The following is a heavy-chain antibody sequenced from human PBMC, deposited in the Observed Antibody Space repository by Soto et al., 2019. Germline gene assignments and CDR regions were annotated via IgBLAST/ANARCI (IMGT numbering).Heavy chain of an antibody. CDR3: TTNNAPHCTTTVCFRPF. J-gene: IGHJ4*02. CDR1: GFTFSNAW. D-gene: IGHD2-8*01. Sequence: EVQLVDSGGGLVKPGGSLRLSCAASGFTFSNAWLTWVRQAPGKGLECVGRIKSESDGGTTDFAAPVNARFTISRDDSKNTLYLQMNNLKTEDTAVYYCTTNNAPHCTTTVCFRPFWGQGTLVTVSS. CDR2: IKSESDGGTT. V-gene: IGHV3-15*01.